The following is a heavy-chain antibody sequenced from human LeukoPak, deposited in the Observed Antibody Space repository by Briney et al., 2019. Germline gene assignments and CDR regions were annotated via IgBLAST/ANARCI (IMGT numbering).Heavy chain of an antibody. CDR2: IYHSGST. Sequence: SETLSLTCAVSGYSISSGYYWGWIRPPPGKGLEWIGSIYHSGSTYYNPSLKSRVTLSVDTSKNQFSLKLSSVTAADTAVYYCARHRVAGTSNWFDPWGQGTLVTVSS. CDR1: GYSISSGYY. D-gene: IGHD6-19*01. J-gene: IGHJ5*02. CDR3: ARHRVAGTSNWFDP. V-gene: IGHV4-38-2*01.